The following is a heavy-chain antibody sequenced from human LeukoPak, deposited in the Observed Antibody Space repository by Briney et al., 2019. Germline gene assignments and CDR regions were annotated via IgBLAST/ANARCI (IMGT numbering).Heavy chain of an antibody. CDR1: GFTFSSYG. J-gene: IGHJ3*02. V-gene: IGHV3-30*18. Sequence: GGSLRLSCAASGFTFSSYGIHWVRQAPGKGLEWVAVISYDGSNKYYVGSVKGRFTISRDNSKNTLNLQMNSLRAEDTAVYYCAKMRTPTAHSGDAFDIWGQGTMVTVSS. CDR2: ISYDGSNK. CDR3: AKMRTPTAHSGDAFDI. D-gene: IGHD4-17*01.